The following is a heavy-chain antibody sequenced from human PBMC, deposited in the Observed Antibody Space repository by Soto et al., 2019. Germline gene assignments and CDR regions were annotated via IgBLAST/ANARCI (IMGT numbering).Heavy chain of an antibody. CDR3: ARDRTSFGLHV. D-gene: IGHD1-7*01. J-gene: IGHJ6*02. Sequence: SETLSLTCTVSGASMTNSSWHWIRQPPGKGLEWVGYVSCSGNTRHNPSLKNRVTISVDSSKNRFYLKLTSVTAADTALYYCARDRTSFGLHVWGQGTKVTVSS. CDR1: GASMTNSS. V-gene: IGHV4-59*01. CDR2: VSCSGNT.